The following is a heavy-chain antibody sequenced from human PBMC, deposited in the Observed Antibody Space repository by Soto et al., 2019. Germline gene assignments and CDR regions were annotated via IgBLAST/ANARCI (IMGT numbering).Heavy chain of an antibody. D-gene: IGHD5-12*01. CDR1: GFTFSNYA. V-gene: IGHV3-23*04. CDR3: VKDFRGGYDWTHD. J-gene: IGHJ4*02. CDR2: IRGSGGPT. Sequence: VQLVESGGGVVQPGRSLRLSCAASGFTFSNYAMSWVRQAPGKGLEWVSLIRGSGGPTNYADSVKGRFTVSRDNSKNMLFLQMNSLRAEDTAVYYCVKDFRGGYDWTHDWGQGTLVTVSS.